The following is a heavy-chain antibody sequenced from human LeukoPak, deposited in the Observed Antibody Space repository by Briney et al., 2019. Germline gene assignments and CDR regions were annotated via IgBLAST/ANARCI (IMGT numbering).Heavy chain of an antibody. D-gene: IGHD1/OR15-1a*01. CDR1: GFTFSSYA. CDR3: ARDGEQLKGPSPFNWFDP. J-gene: IGHJ5*02. Sequence: GGSLRLSCAASGFTFSSYAMHWVCQAPGKGLGYVSAISSNGGSTYYANSVKGRFTISRDNSKNTLYLQMGSLRAEDMAVYYCARDGEQLKGPSPFNWFDPWGQGTLVTVSS. CDR2: ISSNGGST. V-gene: IGHV3-64*01.